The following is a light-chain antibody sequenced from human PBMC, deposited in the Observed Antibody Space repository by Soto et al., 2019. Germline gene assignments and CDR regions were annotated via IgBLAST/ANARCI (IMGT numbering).Light chain of an antibody. CDR3: QQANRLPLT. CDR2: TGS. Sequence: DIQMTQSPSSVSASVGDRVSIPCRASQCISSGLAWYQQKPGRAPKLLIYTGSSLQSGVPSRFSGTGSGTDFTLTSSRRQPEDVATYYCQQANRLPLTFGGGTKVEIK. V-gene: IGKV1-12*01. J-gene: IGKJ4*01. CDR1: QCISSG.